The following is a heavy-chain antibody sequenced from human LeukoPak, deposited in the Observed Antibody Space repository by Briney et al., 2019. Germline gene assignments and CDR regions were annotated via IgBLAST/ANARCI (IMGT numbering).Heavy chain of an antibody. V-gene: IGHV3-7*03. CDR1: GFTFSKAW. J-gene: IGHJ4*02. D-gene: IGHD4-23*01. CDR3: AKDPGGNLNYYFYY. CDR2: IKQDVNEK. Sequence: GVSVRLSCAASGFTFSKAWMTWVRQAPGAGLEGVADIKQDVNEKNYVDSAKGRFTISRDNAKNSVYLQMHSLRSEDTALYYCAKDPGGNLNYYFYYWGQGTLVTVSS.